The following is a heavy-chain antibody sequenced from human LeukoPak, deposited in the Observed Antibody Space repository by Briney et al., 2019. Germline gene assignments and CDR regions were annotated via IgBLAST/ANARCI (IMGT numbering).Heavy chain of an antibody. Sequence: PGGSLRLSCAASGFTFSSYAMHWVRQAPGKGLEWVAVISYDGSNKYYADSVKGRFTISRDNSKNTLYLQMNSLRAEDTAVYYCARDHHSYDFWSGYAVGGWFDPWGQGTLVTVSS. J-gene: IGHJ5*02. D-gene: IGHD3-3*01. V-gene: IGHV3-30-3*01. CDR3: ARDHHSYDFWSGYAVGGWFDP. CDR2: ISYDGSNK. CDR1: GFTFSSYA.